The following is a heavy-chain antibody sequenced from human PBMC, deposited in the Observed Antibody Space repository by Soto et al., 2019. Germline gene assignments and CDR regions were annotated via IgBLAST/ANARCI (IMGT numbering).Heavy chain of an antibody. D-gene: IGHD2-15*01. V-gene: IGHV3-23*01. CDR1: GFTFRTYA. CDR3: ANSPGVLVPARSDY. CDR2: ISGSGDTT. Sequence: GGSLRLSCAASGFTFRTYAMSWVRQAPGKGLEWVSAISGSGDTTYYADSVKGRFTISRDNSENTLYLQMNSLRADDTAVYDCANSPGVLVPARSDYWGQGTLVTVSS. J-gene: IGHJ4*02.